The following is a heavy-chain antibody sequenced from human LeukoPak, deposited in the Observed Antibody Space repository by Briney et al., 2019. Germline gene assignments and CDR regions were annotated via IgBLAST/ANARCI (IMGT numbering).Heavy chain of an antibody. J-gene: IGHJ4*02. D-gene: IGHD6-19*01. V-gene: IGHV1-69*13. CDR2: IIPIFGTA. Sequence: SVKVSCKASGYTFTIYAISWVRQAPGQGLEWMGGIIPIFGTANYAQKFQGRVTITADESTSTAYMELSSLRSEDTAVYYCARVASGVTNFDYWGQGTLVTVSS. CDR1: GYTFTIYA. CDR3: ARVASGVTNFDY.